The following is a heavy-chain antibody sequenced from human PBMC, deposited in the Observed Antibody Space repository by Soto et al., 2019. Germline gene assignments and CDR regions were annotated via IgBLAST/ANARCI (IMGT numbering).Heavy chain of an antibody. CDR3: ARANSSTWYKLEYKWFDP. J-gene: IGHJ5*02. Sequence: NPSETLSLTCTVSGGSINDYYWSWIRQTPGKGLEWVASMYYSETTKYNPSLKGRVNMSLDTSKNQVSLHLKSVTAADTAVYYCARANSSTWYKLEYKWFDPWGQGTLVTVSS. V-gene: IGHV4-59*01. CDR2: MYYSETT. D-gene: IGHD6-13*01. CDR1: GGSINDYY.